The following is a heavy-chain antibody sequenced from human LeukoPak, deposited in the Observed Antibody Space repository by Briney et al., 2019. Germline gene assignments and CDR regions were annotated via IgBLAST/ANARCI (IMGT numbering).Heavy chain of an antibody. Sequence: KSGGSLRLSCAASGFTFSSYSMNWDRQAPGKGLEWVSSISSSSSYIYYADSVKGRFTISRDNAKNSLYLQMNSLRAEDTAVYYCARATNHYYDSNDHWGQGTLVTVSS. CDR3: ARATNHYYDSNDH. CDR1: GFTFSSYS. J-gene: IGHJ5*02. V-gene: IGHV3-21*01. CDR2: ISSSSSYI. D-gene: IGHD3-22*01.